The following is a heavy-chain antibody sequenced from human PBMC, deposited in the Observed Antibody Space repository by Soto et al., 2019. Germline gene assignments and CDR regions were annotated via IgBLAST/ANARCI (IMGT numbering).Heavy chain of an antibody. CDR2: INAGNGNT. CDR3: ARAESVFLPLEY. CDR1: GYSFSNYD. V-gene: IGHV1-3*01. J-gene: IGHJ4*02. Sequence: ASVKVSCKASGYSFSNYDIHWVRQAPGQRPEWMGWINAGNGNTKYSQKFQGRVTITRDTSASTAYMELSSLRSEDTAVYYCARAESVFLPLEYWGQGTLVTVSS.